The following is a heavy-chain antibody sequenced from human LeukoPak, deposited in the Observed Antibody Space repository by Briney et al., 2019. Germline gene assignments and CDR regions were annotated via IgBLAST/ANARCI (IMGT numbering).Heavy chain of an antibody. CDR1: GFTFSSYG. J-gene: IGHJ4*02. CDR2: ISYDGSNK. V-gene: IGHV3-30*18. Sequence: GGSLRLSCAASGFTFSSYGMHWVRQAPGKGLEWVAVISYDGSNKYYADSVKGRFTISRDNSKNTLYLQMNCLRAEDTAVYYCAKDLWESIAAYFDYWGQGTLVTVSS. CDR3: AKDLWESIAAYFDY. D-gene: IGHD6-6*01.